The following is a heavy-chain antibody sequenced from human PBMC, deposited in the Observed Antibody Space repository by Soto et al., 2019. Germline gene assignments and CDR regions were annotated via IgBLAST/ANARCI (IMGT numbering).Heavy chain of an antibody. Sequence: GASVKVSCKASGYTFTGYYMHWVRQAPGQGPEWMGWINPNSGGTNYAQKFQGRVTMTRDTSISTAYMELSRLRSDDTAVYYCASQMVRGTGWFDPWGQGTLVTVSS. J-gene: IGHJ5*02. CDR2: INPNSGGT. V-gene: IGHV1-2*02. CDR3: ASQMVRGTGWFDP. D-gene: IGHD3-10*01. CDR1: GYTFTGYY.